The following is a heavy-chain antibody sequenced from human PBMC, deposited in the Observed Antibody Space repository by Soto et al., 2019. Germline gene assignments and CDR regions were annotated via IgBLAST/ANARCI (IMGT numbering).Heavy chain of an antibody. Sequence: GGSLRLSCAASGFTFDDYAMHWVRQAPGKGLEWVSGISWNSASMDYADSVKDRFSISRDNAENSLYLQMNILKIEDTAFYYCARSFSDSYYDLDFWGQGTLVTVSS. D-gene: IGHD1-26*01. V-gene: IGHV3-9*01. CDR3: ARSFSDSYYDLDF. CDR1: GFTFDDYA. J-gene: IGHJ4*02. CDR2: ISWNSASM.